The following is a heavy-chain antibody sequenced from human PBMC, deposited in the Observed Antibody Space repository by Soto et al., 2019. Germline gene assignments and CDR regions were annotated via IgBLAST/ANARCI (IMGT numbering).Heavy chain of an antibody. CDR3: ARVNDYGDYAAFDI. J-gene: IGHJ3*02. CDR2: ISAYNGNT. D-gene: IGHD4-17*01. Sequence: ASVKVSCKASGYTFTSYGISCVRQAPGQGLEWMGWISAYNGNTNYTQKLQGRVTMTTDTSTSTAYMELRSLRSDDTAVYYCARVNDYGDYAAFDIWGQGTMVTVSS. V-gene: IGHV1-18*01. CDR1: GYTFTSYG.